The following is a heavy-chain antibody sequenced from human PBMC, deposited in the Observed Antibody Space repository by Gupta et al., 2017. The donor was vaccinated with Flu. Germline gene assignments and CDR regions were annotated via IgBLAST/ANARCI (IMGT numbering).Heavy chain of an antibody. D-gene: IGHD1-26*01. J-gene: IGHJ5*02. Sequence: VQLVESGGGLLQPGGSLRLCCAASGVTFRDHDVSWVRQAPGNALDWVSFISSSDFPYYTDSVKGRFTISRDNAKNSVYLQMDSLRAEDTAFYYCARGHWESWGQGTLVTVSS. CDR3: ARGHWES. CDR2: ISSSDFP. V-gene: IGHV3-48*03. CDR1: GVTFRDHD.